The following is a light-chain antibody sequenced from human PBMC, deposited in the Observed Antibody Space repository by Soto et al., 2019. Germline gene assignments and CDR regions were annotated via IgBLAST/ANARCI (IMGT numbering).Light chain of an antibody. J-gene: IGKJ2*01. CDR2: AAS. Sequence: DIQMTQSPSSLSASVGDTVTITCRASHGISVHLNWYQQKPGKVPKLLIYAASNLHSGVPSRFSGSGSETDVALTISSLQPEDFATYYCQQSYIPPYTFGQGTRLEIK. CDR3: QQSYIPPYT. V-gene: IGKV1-39*01. CDR1: HGISVH.